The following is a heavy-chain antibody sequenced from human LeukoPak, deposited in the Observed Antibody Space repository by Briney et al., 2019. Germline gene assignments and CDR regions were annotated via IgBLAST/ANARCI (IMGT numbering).Heavy chain of an antibody. D-gene: IGHD6-13*01. Sequence: PGGSLGLSCAASGFTFSSYAMSWVRQAPGKGLEWVSAISASGGSTYYADSVKGRFTISRDNSKNTLYLQMNSLRAEDTAVYYCARHYRIAAAGTPLGWFDPWGQGTLVTVSS. CDR2: ISASGGST. V-gene: IGHV3-23*01. CDR3: ARHYRIAAAGTPLGWFDP. CDR1: GFTFSSYA. J-gene: IGHJ5*02.